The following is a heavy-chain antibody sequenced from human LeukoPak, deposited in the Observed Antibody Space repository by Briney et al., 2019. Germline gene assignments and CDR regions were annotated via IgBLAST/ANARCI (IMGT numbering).Heavy chain of an antibody. CDR2: INHRGST. Sequence: SETLSLTCAVYGVSFSGYYWSWIRQPPGKGLEWIGEINHRGSTNYDPSLKSRVTISLDTSKNQFSLKLSSVTAADTAVYYCARVGPYYYGSGRFYMDVWGKGTTVTISS. D-gene: IGHD3-10*01. CDR1: GVSFSGYY. J-gene: IGHJ6*03. CDR3: ARVGPYYYGSGRFYMDV. V-gene: IGHV4-34*01.